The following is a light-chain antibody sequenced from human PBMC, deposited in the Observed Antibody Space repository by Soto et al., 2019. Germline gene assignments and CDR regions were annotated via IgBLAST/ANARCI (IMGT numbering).Light chain of an antibody. CDR1: SNDVGGYNY. V-gene: IGLV2-14*01. Sequence: QSAPTQPASVSGSPGQSITISCTGASNDVGGYNYVSWYQQHPGKAPKLMIYEVTNRPSGVSSRFSGSKSGNTPSLTISGLQAEDEADYYCCSYASRSTYVFGGGTKLTVL. CDR2: EVT. J-gene: IGLJ3*02. CDR3: CSYASRSTYV.